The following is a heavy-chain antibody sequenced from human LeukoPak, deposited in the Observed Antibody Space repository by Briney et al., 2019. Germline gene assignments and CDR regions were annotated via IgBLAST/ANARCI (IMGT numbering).Heavy chain of an antibody. V-gene: IGHV3-20*04. J-gene: IGHJ5*02. Sequence: GGSLRLSCAASGFIFDDYGMTWVRQAPGKGLEWVSGINGNGGSRGYADSVKGRFTISRDNANNSLYLQMNSLRAEDTAVYYCARDRYYGSGSYLWFDPWGQGTLVTVSS. CDR3: ARDRYYGSGSYLWFDP. D-gene: IGHD3-10*01. CDR2: INGNGGSR. CDR1: GFIFDDYG.